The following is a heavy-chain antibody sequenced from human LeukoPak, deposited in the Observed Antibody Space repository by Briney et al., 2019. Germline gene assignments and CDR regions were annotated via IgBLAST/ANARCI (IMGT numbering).Heavy chain of an antibody. V-gene: IGHV4-39*01. J-gene: IGHJ4*02. CDR1: GDSISSSNSY. CDR3: VIMAGY. CDR2: FSGSS. D-gene: IGHD3-10*01. Sequence: SETLSLTCTVSGDSISSSNSYRGWIRQLPGKGLEWIGSFSGSSYYNPSLKSRVTISADTSKNQFSLKLTSVTAADTAVYYCVIMAGYWGQGTLVTVSS.